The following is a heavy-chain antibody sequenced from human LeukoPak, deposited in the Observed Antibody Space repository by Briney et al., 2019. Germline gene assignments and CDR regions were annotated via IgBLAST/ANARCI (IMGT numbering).Heavy chain of an antibody. D-gene: IGHD2-15*01. Sequence: GRSLRLSCAASGFTFSSYGMHWVRLAPGKGLEWVAVISYDGSNKYYADSVKGRFTISRDNSKNTLYLQMNSLRAEDTAVYYCAKVGGGHDYWGQGTLVTVSS. CDR1: GFTFSSYG. CDR2: ISYDGSNK. V-gene: IGHV3-30*18. CDR3: AKVGGGHDY. J-gene: IGHJ4*02.